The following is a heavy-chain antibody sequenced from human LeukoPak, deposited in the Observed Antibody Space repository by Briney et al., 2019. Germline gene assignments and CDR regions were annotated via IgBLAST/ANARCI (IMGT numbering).Heavy chain of an antibody. CDR3: VREFRGGTFDF. V-gene: IGHV1-46*01. CDR1: GYTFTSYY. Sequence: ASVKVSCKASGYTFTSYYIHWVRQAPGQGLEWRGIIIPSGGSTNYPPKFQGRITVTRDTSTSIVYMELSRLRSEDTAMYYCVREFRGGTFDFWGQGTLVTVSS. D-gene: IGHD5-24*01. CDR2: IIPSGGST. J-gene: IGHJ4*02.